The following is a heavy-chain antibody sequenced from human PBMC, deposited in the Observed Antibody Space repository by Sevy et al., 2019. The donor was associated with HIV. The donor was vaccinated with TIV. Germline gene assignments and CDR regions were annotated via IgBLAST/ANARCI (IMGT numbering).Heavy chain of an antibody. J-gene: IGHJ4*02. CDR3: ATDRSALIATSSLAY. CDR2: FDPDDDEP. Sequence: ASVKVSCKISGYPLTDLSMHWVRQAPKKGLEWMGGFDPDDDEPVYAQKFQGRLTMTEDTSTDTAYMELNSLRSEDTAMHYCATDRSALIATSSLAYWGQGTLVTVSS. CDR1: GYPLTDLS. D-gene: IGHD2-2*01. V-gene: IGHV1-24*01.